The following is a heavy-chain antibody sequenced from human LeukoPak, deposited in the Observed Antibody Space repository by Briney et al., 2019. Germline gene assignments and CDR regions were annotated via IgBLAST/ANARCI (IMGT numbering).Heavy chain of an antibody. CDR1: GFTFEDYT. D-gene: IGHD3-22*01. CDR3: VKDLSYESSDHVLGY. Sequence: GGSLRLSCVASGFTFEDYTMHWVRHAPGKTLEWVSLISWDGTTYYTDSVKGRFTISRDNSKNSLYLQMDTLRSEDTAFYYCVKDLSYESSDHVLGYWGQGTLVTVSS. V-gene: IGHV3-43*01. J-gene: IGHJ4*02. CDR2: ISWDGTT.